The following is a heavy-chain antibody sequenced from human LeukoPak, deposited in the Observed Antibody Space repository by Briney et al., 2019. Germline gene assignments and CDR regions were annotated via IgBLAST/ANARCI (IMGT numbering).Heavy chain of an antibody. CDR2: INHRGST. CDR3: ARLSHGAMNDY. CDR1: GGSFSGYY. D-gene: IGHD4-17*01. V-gene: IGHV4-34*01. J-gene: IGHJ4*02. Sequence: SETLSLTCAVYGGSFSGYYWSWIRQPPGKGLEWIGEINHRGSTNYNPSLKSRVTISVDTSKNQFSLKLSSVTAADTTVYYCARLSHGAMNDYWGQGTLVTVSS.